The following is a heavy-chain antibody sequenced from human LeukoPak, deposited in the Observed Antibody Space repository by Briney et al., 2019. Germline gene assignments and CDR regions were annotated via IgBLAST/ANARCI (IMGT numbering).Heavy chain of an antibody. V-gene: IGHV1-2*02. CDR1: GYTFTGYY. Sequence: GASVKVSCKASGYTFTGYYMHWVRQAPGQGLEWMGWINPNSGGTNCAQKFQGRVTMTRDTSISTAYMELSRLRSDDTAVYYCARIAAAGTWGDYWGQGTLVTVSS. J-gene: IGHJ4*02. CDR3: ARIAAAGTWGDY. CDR2: INPNSGGT. D-gene: IGHD6-13*01.